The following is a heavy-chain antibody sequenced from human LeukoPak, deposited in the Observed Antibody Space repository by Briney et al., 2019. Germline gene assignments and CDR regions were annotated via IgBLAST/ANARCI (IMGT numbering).Heavy chain of an antibody. CDR3: AREDIAAAGTSCYFDY. CDR1: GGSISSSNW. J-gene: IGHJ4*02. CDR2: IYHSGST. Sequence: SGTLSLTCAVSGGSISSSNWRSWVRQPPGKGLEWIGEIYHSGSTNYNPSLKSRVTISVDKSKNQFSLELTSVTAADTAVYFCAREDIAAAGTSCYFDYWGQGTLVTVSS. V-gene: IGHV4-4*02. D-gene: IGHD6-13*01.